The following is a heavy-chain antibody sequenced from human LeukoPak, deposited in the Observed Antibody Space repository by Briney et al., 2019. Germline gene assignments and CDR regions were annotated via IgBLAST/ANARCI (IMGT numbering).Heavy chain of an antibody. CDR3: AKDRGSTVTTEFDY. J-gene: IGHJ4*02. CDR1: GFTFDDYA. CDR2: ISWNSGSI. V-gene: IGHV3-9*01. D-gene: IGHD4-17*01. Sequence: GGSLRLSCAASGFTFDDYAMHWVRQAPGKGLEWVSGISWNSGSIGYADSVKGRFTISRDNAKNSLYLQMNSLRAEDTALYYCAKDRGSTVTTEFDYWGQGTLVTVSS.